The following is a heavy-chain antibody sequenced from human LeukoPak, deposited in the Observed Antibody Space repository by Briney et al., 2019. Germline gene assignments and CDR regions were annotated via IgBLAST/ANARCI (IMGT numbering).Heavy chain of an antibody. Sequence: ASVKVSCKASGYTFTGYYMHWVRQAPGQGLEWMGWINPNSGGTNYAQKFQGRVTMTRDTSISTAYMELSRLRSDDTAVYYCARESRVGATTRVPRPSDYWGQGTLVTVSS. CDR3: ARESRVGATTRVPRPSDY. CDR2: INPNSGGT. CDR1: GYTFTGYY. J-gene: IGHJ4*02. D-gene: IGHD1-26*01. V-gene: IGHV1-2*02.